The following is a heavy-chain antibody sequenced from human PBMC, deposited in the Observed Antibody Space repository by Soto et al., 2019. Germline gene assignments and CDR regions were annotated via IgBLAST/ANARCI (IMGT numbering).Heavy chain of an antibody. J-gene: IGHJ3*02. Sequence: LRLPWTVVCGYSSNRGYRRICIRQNPGKGLEWIGYIYYSGSTYYNPSLKSRVTISVDTSKNQFSLKLSSVTAADTAVYYCARELGYCSGGSCDDAFDIWGQGTMVTVSS. D-gene: IGHD2-15*01. CDR1: CGYSSNRGYR. CDR2: IYYSGST. V-gene: IGHV4-31*02. CDR3: ARELGYCSGGSCDDAFDI.